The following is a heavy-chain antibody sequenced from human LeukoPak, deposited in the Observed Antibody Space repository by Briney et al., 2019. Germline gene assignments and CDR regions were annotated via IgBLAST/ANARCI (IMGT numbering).Heavy chain of an antibody. CDR2: IYHSGST. CDR3: ARGIWFGELLTYYYYYYMDV. J-gene: IGHJ6*03. V-gene: IGHV4-38-2*02. CDR1: GYSISSGRY. Sequence: PSETLSLTCTVSGYSISSGRYWGWIRQPPGKGLECIGSIYHSGSTYYNPSLKSRVTISVDTSKNQFSLKLSSVTAADTAVYYCARGIWFGELLTYYYYYYMDVWGKGTTVTISS. D-gene: IGHD3-10*01.